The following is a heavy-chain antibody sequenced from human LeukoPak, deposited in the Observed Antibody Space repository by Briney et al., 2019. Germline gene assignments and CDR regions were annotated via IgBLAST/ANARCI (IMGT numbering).Heavy chain of an antibody. J-gene: IGHJ4*02. V-gene: IGHV3-23*01. CDR3: AKYGPQDSGSSHFDY. CDR1: GFTFSSYA. Sequence: GGSLRLSCAASGFTFSSYAMSWVRQAPGKGLEWVSAIRDSGSSTHYADSVKGRFTTSRDNSKNTLFLQMNSLRAEDTAIYYCAKYGPQDSGSSHFDYWGRGALVTVSS. CDR2: IRDSGSST. D-gene: IGHD1-26*01.